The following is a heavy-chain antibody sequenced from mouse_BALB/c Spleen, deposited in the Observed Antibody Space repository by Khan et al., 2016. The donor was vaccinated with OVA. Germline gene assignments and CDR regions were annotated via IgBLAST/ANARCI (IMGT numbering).Heavy chain of an antibody. CDR3: ARAYYRYDGYYAMDY. V-gene: IGHV2-6-4*01. J-gene: IGHJ4*01. CDR1: GFSLSRYN. D-gene: IGHD2-14*01. Sequence: QVQLKQSGPGLVAPSQRLFITCSVFGFSLSRYNLHWVRQPPGKGLEWLGMIWGGGGTDYNSTLKSRLNISKDNSKSQVLLKMNSLQTDDTAMYYCARAYYRYDGYYAMDYWGQGTSVTVSS. CDR2: IWGGGGT.